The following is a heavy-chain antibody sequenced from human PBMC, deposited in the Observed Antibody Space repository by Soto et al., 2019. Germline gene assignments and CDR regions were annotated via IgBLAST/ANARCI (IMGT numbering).Heavy chain of an antibody. CDR2: ISWNSGNI. CDR3: VRSKGGYSYGTPFDY. J-gene: IGHJ4*02. Sequence: EVQLEESGGALVQPGRSLRLSCAASGFTFDDYAMYWVRQVLGKGLEWVSSISWNSGNIGYADSVKGRFTTSRDNAENSLYLQMNSIRPEDTALYDCVRSKGGYSYGTPFDYWGQGTLVTVSS. CDR1: GFTFDDYA. V-gene: IGHV3-9*01. D-gene: IGHD5-18*01.